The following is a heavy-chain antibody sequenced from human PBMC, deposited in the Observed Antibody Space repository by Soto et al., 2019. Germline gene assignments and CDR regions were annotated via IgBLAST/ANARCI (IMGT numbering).Heavy chain of an antibody. D-gene: IGHD5-18*01. Sequence: QPGGSLRLSCVASGFTFSSYAMSWVRQAPGKGLEWVSAISGSGGSTYYADSVKGRFTISRDNSKNTLYLQMNSLRAEDTAVYYCAKGVGYSYGPRVVDYWGQGTLVTVSS. V-gene: IGHV3-23*01. CDR1: GFTFSSYA. CDR2: ISGSGGST. J-gene: IGHJ4*02. CDR3: AKGVGYSYGPRVVDY.